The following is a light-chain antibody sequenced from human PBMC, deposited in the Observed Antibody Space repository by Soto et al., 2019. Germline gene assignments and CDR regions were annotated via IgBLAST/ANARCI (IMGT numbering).Light chain of an antibody. CDR3: LRYDSAPLT. V-gene: IGKV1-27*01. CDR2: AAS. J-gene: IGKJ1*01. CDR1: QGIIDY. Sequence: DIQMTQSPSSLSASVGDTVTITCRASQGIIDYLAWYQQRPGKAPNLLIYAASTLQIGVPSRFSGSGAGTDFTLTISSLQHEEAANYYCLRYDSAPLTFGPGTKVEIK.